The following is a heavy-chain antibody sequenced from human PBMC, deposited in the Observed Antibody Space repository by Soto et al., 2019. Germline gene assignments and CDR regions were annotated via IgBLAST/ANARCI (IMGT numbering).Heavy chain of an antibody. V-gene: IGHV4-59*02. CDR3: ARDPGYCTNGVCPIFDF. CDR1: GDSVTNYF. Sequence: SETLFLTCTVSGDSVTNYFWSWMRQPPGKGLEWIGHMYHGGRTNYSPSLKSRVTMSLASSKNQFSLNLSSVTAADTAVYFCARDPGYCTNGVCPIFDFWGQGVLVTVSS. CDR2: MYHGGRT. J-gene: IGHJ4*02. D-gene: IGHD2-8*01.